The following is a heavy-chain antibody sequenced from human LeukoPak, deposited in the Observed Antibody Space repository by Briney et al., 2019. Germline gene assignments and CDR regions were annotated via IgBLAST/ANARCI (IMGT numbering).Heavy chain of an antibody. CDR3: ARTKNRSLFDY. J-gene: IGHJ4*02. D-gene: IGHD2-8*01. V-gene: IGHV3-20*04. Sequence: PGGSLRLSCAASLFTLDDYGISWVRPAPGRGVEWVSGINWNGGSTGYADSVRGGFTISRDNAKNSLYLQMNSLRAEDTALYYCARTKNRSLFDYWGQGTLVTVSS. CDR2: INWNGGST. CDR1: LFTLDDYG.